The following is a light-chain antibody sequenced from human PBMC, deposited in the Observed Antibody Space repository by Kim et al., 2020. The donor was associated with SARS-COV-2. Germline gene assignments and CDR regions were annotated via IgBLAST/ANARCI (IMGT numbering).Light chain of an antibody. CDR2: AAS. V-gene: IGKV1-17*03. CDR1: QGISNH. J-gene: IGKJ4*01. Sequence: ATVGDRDTITCRTGQGISNHLALYKQNPGNVPKRLIYAASSLKSGVTSRFSGSGSGTEFTLTISSLQPEDFATYYYLQHNTYPLTFGRATSVEI. CDR3: LQHNTYPLT.